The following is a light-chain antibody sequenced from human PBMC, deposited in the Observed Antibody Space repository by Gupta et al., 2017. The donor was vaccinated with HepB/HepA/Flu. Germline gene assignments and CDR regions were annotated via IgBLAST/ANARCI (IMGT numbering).Light chain of an antibody. Sequence: QSVLTQPPSASGPPGPRVTMSCCGSSSNIGSNTVNWYQQLPVTAPKLLIYSYNQRPSGVPDRFSGSKSGTAASLAISGRQSEDEADYYCAAWDDSLDGVVFGGGTKLTVL. V-gene: IGLV1-44*01. CDR1: SSNIGSNT. CDR2: SYN. CDR3: AAWDDSLDGVV. J-gene: IGLJ2*01.